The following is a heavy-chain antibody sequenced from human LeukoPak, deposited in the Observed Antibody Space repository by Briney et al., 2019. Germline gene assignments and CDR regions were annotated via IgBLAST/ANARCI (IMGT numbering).Heavy chain of an antibody. CDR1: GGSISSGGYY. Sequence: PSETLSLTCTVSGGSISSGGYYWSWIRQHPGKGLEWIGYIYYSGSTYYNPSLKSRVTISVDTSKNQFSLKLSSVTAADTAVYYCARGGGVVVTAYYWGQGTLVTVSS. J-gene: IGHJ4*02. CDR2: IYYSGST. D-gene: IGHD2-21*02. CDR3: ARGGGVVVTAYY. V-gene: IGHV4-31*03.